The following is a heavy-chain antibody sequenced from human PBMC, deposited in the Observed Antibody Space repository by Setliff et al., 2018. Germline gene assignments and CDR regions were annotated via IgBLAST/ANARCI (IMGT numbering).Heavy chain of an antibody. CDR1: GFAFSSYA. Sequence: GGSLRLSCAASGFAFSSYAMSWVRQAPGKGLEWVSAISGSGGSTYYADSVKGRFTISRDNSKNTLYLQMNSLRAEDTAVYYCAKGRYYYDSRGGYFDYWGQGTLVTVSS. D-gene: IGHD3-22*01. V-gene: IGHV3-23*01. CDR2: ISGSGGST. CDR3: AKGRYYYDSRGGYFDY. J-gene: IGHJ4*02.